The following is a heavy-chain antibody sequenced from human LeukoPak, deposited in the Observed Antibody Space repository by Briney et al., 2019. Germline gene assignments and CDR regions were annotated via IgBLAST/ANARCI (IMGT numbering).Heavy chain of an antibody. V-gene: IGHV1-69*13. CDR2: IIPIFGTA. CDR3: ARSQYYYDSSGYYNTLYYFDY. Sequence: SVKVSCKASGYTFTSYAMHWVRQAPGQGLEWMGGIIPIFGTANYAQKFQGRVTITADESTSTAYMELSSLRSEDTAVYYCARSQYYYDSSGYYNTLYYFDYWGQGTLVTVSS. J-gene: IGHJ4*02. CDR1: GYTFTSYA. D-gene: IGHD3-22*01.